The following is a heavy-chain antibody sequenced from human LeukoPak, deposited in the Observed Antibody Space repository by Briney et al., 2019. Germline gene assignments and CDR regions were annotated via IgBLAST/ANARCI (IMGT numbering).Heavy chain of an antibody. V-gene: IGHV3-21*01. CDR1: GFTFSSYS. J-gene: IGHJ6*02. CDR2: ISSSSYI. CDR3: AREWWYSSSSGGMDV. D-gene: IGHD6-13*01. Sequence: PGGSLRLSCAASGFTFSSYSMNWVRQAPGKGLEWVSSISSSSYIYYADSVKGRFTISRDNAKNSLYLQMNSLRAEDTAVYYCAREWWYSSSSGGMDVWGQGTTVTVSS.